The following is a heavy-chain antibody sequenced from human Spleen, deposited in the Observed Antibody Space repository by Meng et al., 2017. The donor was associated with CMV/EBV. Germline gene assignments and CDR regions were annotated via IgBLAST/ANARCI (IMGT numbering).Heavy chain of an antibody. Sequence: SISSGEYFWSWIRQPPGKGLEWIGNIFYSGRTYYNPPLKSRVIISVDTSKNQFYLNLSSVTAADTSVYYCAREPHMLRGVRGMSVPDNWGQGALVTVSS. V-gene: IGHV4-30-4*08. CDR3: AREPHMLRGVRGMSVPDN. CDR1: SISSGEYF. D-gene: IGHD3-10*01. CDR2: IFYSGRT. J-gene: IGHJ4*02.